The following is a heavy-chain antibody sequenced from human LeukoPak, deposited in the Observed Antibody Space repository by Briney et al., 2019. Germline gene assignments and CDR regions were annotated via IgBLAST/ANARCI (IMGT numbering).Heavy chain of an antibody. CDR1: GLTVRSSY. V-gene: IGHV3-11*01. CDR2: ISSSGSTI. D-gene: IGHD5-12*01. J-gene: IGHJ4*02. Sequence: PGGSLRLSCAVSGLTVRSSYMSWVRQAPGKGLEWVSYISSSGSTIYYADSVKGRFTISRDNAKNSLYLQMNSLRAEDTAVYYCALATMPDYWGQGTLVTVSS. CDR3: ALATMPDY.